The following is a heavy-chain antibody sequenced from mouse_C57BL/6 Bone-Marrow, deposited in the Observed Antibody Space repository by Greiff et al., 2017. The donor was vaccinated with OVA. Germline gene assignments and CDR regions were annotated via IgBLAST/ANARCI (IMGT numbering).Heavy chain of an antibody. CDR3: ARGAHVGSSSAWFAY. CDR2: IRNKANGYTT. J-gene: IGHJ3*01. CDR1: GFTFTDYY. V-gene: IGHV7-3*01. Sequence: EVKLVESGGGLVQPGGSLSLSCAASGFTFTDYYMSWVRQPPGTALEWLGFIRNKANGYTTEYSASVKGRFTISRDNSQSILYLQMNALRAEDSATYYCARGAHVGSSSAWFAYWGQGTLVTVSA. D-gene: IGHD1-1*01.